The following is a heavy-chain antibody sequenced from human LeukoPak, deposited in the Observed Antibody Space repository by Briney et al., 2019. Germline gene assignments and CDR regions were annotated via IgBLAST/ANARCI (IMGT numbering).Heavy chain of an antibody. V-gene: IGHV5-51*01. D-gene: IGHD6-19*01. J-gene: IGHJ4*02. CDR3: ARYVAVAGIPFDY. CDR1: GYSFTGYW. Sequence: GESLKISCKGSGYSFTGYWIGWVRQMPGKGLEWMGIIYPGDSDTRYSPSFQGQVTISADKSISTAYLQWSSLKASDTAMYYCARYVAVAGIPFDYWGQGTLVTVSS. CDR2: IYPGDSDT.